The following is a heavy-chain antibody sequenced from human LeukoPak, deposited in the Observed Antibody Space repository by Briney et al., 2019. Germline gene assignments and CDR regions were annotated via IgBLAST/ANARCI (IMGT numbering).Heavy chain of an antibody. Sequence: SETLSLTCTVSGGSISSYYWSWIRQPPGKGLEWIGYIYYSGSTNYNPSLKSRVTISVDTSKNQFSLKLSSVTAADTAVYYCARVAAPESFHIWGQGTMVTVSS. CDR2: IYYSGST. CDR3: ARVAAPESFHI. D-gene: IGHD6-19*01. CDR1: GGSISSYY. J-gene: IGHJ3*02. V-gene: IGHV4-59*01.